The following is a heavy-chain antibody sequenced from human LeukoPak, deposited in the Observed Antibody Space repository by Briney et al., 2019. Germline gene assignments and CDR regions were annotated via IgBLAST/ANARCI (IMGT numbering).Heavy chain of an antibody. CDR3: ARGSTVVWKPPFDP. D-gene: IGHD4-23*01. V-gene: IGHV3-30*03. J-gene: IGHJ5*02. CDR1: GFSFSSYA. Sequence: GGSLRLSCAASGFSFSSYAMHWVRQAPGKGLEWVALISYDGSNKYYADSVKGRFTISRDNSKNTLYLQMNSLRAEDTAVYYCARGSTVVWKPPFDPWDQGTLVTVSS. CDR2: ISYDGSNK.